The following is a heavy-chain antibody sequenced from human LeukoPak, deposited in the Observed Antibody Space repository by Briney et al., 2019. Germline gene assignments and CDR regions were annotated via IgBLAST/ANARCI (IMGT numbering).Heavy chain of an antibody. J-gene: IGHJ3*02. CDR3: TRGAIAVAVDAFDI. CDR2: INPNSGVT. Sequence: GASVKVSCKASGYTFTGYYMHWVRQAPGQGLEWMGWINPNSGVTNYAQTFQGRVTLTRDTSISTAYMDLSRLRSDDTALYYCTRGAIAVAVDAFDIWGQGTMVTVSS. D-gene: IGHD6-19*01. V-gene: IGHV1-2*02. CDR1: GYTFTGYY.